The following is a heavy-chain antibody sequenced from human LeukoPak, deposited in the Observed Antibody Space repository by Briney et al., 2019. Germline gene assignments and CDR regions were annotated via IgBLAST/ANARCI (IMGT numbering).Heavy chain of an antibody. CDR1: GFTFSSYS. Sequence: GGSLRLSCAASGFTFSSYSMNWVRQAPGKGLEWVSSISSSSSYIYYADSVKGRFTISRDNAKNSLYLQMNSLRAEDTAVYYCARDRLRYYYMDVWGKGTTVTISS. J-gene: IGHJ6*03. V-gene: IGHV3-21*01. CDR2: ISSSSSYI. D-gene: IGHD6-19*01. CDR3: ARDRLRYYYMDV.